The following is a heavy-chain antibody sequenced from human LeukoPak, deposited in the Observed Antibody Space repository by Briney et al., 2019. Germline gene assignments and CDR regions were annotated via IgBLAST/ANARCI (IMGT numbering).Heavy chain of an antibody. D-gene: IGHD1-26*01. CDR1: GYTFTSYA. Sequence: EASVKVSCKASGYTFTSYAMNWVRQAPGQGLEWMGWINTNTGNPTYAQGFTGRFVFSLDTSVSTAYLQISSLKAEDTAVYYCARLGSGSSLHYYYYYMDVWGKGTTVTVSS. CDR2: INTNTGNP. J-gene: IGHJ6*03. V-gene: IGHV7-4-1*02. CDR3: ARLGSGSSLHYYYYYMDV.